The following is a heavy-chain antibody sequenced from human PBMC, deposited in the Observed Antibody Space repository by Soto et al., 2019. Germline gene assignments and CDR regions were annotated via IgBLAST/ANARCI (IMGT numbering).Heavy chain of an antibody. CDR3: ARVWGYYFDY. Sequence: PSETLSLTCTFSGGSISSYYWSWIRQPPGKGLEWIGYIYYSGSTNYNPSLKSRVTISVDTSKNQFSLKLSSVTAADTAVYYCARVWGYYFDYWGQGTLVTVSS. CDR2: IYYSGST. V-gene: IGHV4-59*01. CDR1: GGSISSYY. D-gene: IGHD3-10*01. J-gene: IGHJ4*02.